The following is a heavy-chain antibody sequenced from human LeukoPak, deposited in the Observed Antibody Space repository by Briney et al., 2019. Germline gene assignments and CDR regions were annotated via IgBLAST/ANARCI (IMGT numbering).Heavy chain of an antibody. V-gene: IGHV4-38-2*01. Sequence: PSETLSLTCAVSGYSISNSYYWGWIRQPPGKGLEWIGSIYHSGSTYYNPSLRSRVTISVDTSKNRFSLKLSSVTAADMAVYYCARGTVVVPAAILSERSFYFDFWGQGTLVTVSS. D-gene: IGHD2-2*02. J-gene: IGHJ4*02. CDR2: IYHSGST. CDR1: GYSISNSYY. CDR3: ARGTVVVPAAILSERSFYFDF.